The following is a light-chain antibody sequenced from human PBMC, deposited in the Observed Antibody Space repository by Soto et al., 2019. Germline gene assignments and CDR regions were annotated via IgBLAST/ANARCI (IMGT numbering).Light chain of an antibody. J-gene: IGLJ2*01. CDR2: VNSDGSH. V-gene: IGLV4-69*02. CDR1: RGHNSYA. Sequence: QPVLTQSPSASASLGASVKLTCTLSRGHNSYAIAWHQQQPQKGPRFLMKVNSDGSHTKGDGIPDRFSGSSSGTERYLTISRLQSEDEADYYCQTWGTGMQGIFGGGTKLTVL. CDR3: QTWGTGMQGI.